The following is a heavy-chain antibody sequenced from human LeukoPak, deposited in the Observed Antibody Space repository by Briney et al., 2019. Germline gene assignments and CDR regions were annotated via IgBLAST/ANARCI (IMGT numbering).Heavy chain of an antibody. Sequence: SETLSLTCTVSGGSISSYYWSWIRQPPGKGLEWIGYIYYCGSTNYNPSLKSRVTISVDTSKNQFSLKLSSVTAADTAVYYCARVSIYCSSTSCYEDAFDIWGQGTMVTVSS. CDR2: IYYCGST. CDR3: ARVSIYCSSTSCYEDAFDI. J-gene: IGHJ3*02. D-gene: IGHD2-2*01. V-gene: IGHV4-59*01. CDR1: GGSISSYY.